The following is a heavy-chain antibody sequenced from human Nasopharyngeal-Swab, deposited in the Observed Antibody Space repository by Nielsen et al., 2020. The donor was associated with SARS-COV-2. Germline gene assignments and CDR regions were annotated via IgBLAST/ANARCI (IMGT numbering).Heavy chain of an antibody. J-gene: IGHJ3*02. CDR3: ASGLVVVTAIRRSSYAFDI. CDR1: GYSFTSYW. D-gene: IGHD2-21*02. Sequence: GESLKISCKGSGYSFTSYWIGWVRQIPGKGLEWMGIIYPGDSDTRYSPSFQGQVTISADKSISTAYLQWSSLKASDTAMYYCASGLVVVTAIRRSSYAFDIWGQGTMVTVSS. CDR2: IYPGDSDT. V-gene: IGHV5-51*01.